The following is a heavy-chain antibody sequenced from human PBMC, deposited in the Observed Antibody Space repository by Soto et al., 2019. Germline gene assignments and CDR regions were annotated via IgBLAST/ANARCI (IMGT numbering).Heavy chain of an antibody. J-gene: IGHJ4*02. CDR1: GNTFTNYY. CDR3: ARDYYMVRGVIINFDY. Sequence: ASVKVSCKASGNTFTNYYIHWVRQAPGQGLEWMGRISANNGNTNYAQKLLGRVTMTTDTSTSTAYMELRSLRSDDTAVYYCARDYYMVRGVIINFDYWGQGTLVTVSS. V-gene: IGHV1-18*04. CDR2: ISANNGNT. D-gene: IGHD3-10*01.